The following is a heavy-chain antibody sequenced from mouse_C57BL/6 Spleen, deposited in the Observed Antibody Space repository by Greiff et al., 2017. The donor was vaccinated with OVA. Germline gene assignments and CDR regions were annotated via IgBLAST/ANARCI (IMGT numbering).Heavy chain of an antibody. CDR1: GFTFSNYW. V-gene: IGHV6-3*01. CDR3: TAGWLPPYAMDY. CDR2: IRLKSDNYAT. J-gene: IGHJ4*01. Sequence: DVHLVESGGGLVQPGGSMKLSCVASGFTFSNYWMNWVRQSPEKGLEWVAQIRLKSDNYATHYAESVKGRFTISRDDSKSSVYLQMNNLRAEDTGMYYCTAGWLPPYAMDYWGQGTSVTVSS. D-gene: IGHD2-3*01.